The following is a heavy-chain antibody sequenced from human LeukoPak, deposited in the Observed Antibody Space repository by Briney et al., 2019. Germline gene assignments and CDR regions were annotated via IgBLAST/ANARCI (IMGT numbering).Heavy chain of an antibody. CDR3: AKFWGAAGTLNYGMDV. J-gene: IGHJ6*02. CDR2: FSGSGGST. V-gene: IGHV3-23*01. Sequence: GGSLRLSCAASGFSFSSYAMSWVRQAPGKGLEWVSSFSGSGGSTYDADSVKGRFTISRDNSKNALYLQMNSLRAEDTAVYYCAKFWGAAGTLNYGMDVWGQGTMVTASS. CDR1: GFSFSSYA. D-gene: IGHD6-13*01.